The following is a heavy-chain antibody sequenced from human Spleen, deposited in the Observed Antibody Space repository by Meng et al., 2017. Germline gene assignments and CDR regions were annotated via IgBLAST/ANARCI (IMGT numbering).Heavy chain of an antibody. CDR2: IKQDGNEK. Sequence: GGSLRLSCAASGFRFSNSAMSWVRQAPGKGLEWVANIKQDGNEKYYVDSVKGRFTISRDNTKNSLYLQMNTLEVEDTAVYYCVWYGSGCNYWGYWGQGTLVTVSS. V-gene: IGHV3-7*01. D-gene: IGHD6-19*01. CDR1: GFRFSNSA. CDR3: VWYGSGCNYWGY. J-gene: IGHJ4*02.